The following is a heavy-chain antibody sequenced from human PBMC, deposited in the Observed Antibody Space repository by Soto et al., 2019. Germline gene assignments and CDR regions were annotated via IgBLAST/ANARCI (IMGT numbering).Heavy chain of an antibody. V-gene: IGHV4-30-2*01. J-gene: IGHJ3*02. CDR2: ICRSGGT. Sequence: SESLSLTCAVSGGSISSGGYSWSWIRQPPGKVLEWIGYICRSGGTYYNPSLKSRGTISVDRSNKRLSLKLSSVTCADTAVYYCARGGSGYKRGDAFDIWGQGTMVTVSS. CDR3: ARGGSGYKRGDAFDI. D-gene: IGHD3-22*01. CDR1: GGSISSGGYS.